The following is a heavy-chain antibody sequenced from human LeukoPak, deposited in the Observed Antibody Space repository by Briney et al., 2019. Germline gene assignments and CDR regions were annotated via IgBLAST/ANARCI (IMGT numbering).Heavy chain of an antibody. Sequence: AGGSLRPSCAASGFPFSSYEMNWVRQAPGKGLEWVSGISWNSGSIGYADSVKGRFTISRDNAKNSLYLQMNSLRAEDTALYYCAKEGHYGGTPYWYFDLWGRGTLVTVSS. V-gene: IGHV3-9*01. J-gene: IGHJ2*01. CDR1: GFPFSSYE. D-gene: IGHD4-23*01. CDR3: AKEGHYGGTPYWYFDL. CDR2: ISWNSGSI.